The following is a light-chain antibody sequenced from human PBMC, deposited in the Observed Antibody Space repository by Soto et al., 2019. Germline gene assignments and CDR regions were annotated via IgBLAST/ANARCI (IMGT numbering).Light chain of an antibody. V-gene: IGLV1-47*02. CDR2: SNV. Sequence: QSVLTQPPSASGTPGQGVIISCSGTSSNIGSNYVYWYRLLPGTAPKLVMFSNVMRPPGVPDRFSGAKSGTSASLAISGLRPEDEADYFCAAWDASLRGWVFGGGTQVTVL. J-gene: IGLJ3*02. CDR3: AAWDASLRGWV. CDR1: SSNIGSNY.